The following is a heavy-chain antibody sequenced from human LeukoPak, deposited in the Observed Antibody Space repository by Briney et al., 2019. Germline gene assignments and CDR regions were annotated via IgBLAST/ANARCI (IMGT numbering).Heavy chain of an antibody. CDR3: ARVPPIHDYQYYFDY. V-gene: IGHV4-31*03. CDR2: IYYSGST. CDR1: GGSISSGGYY. D-gene: IGHD4-11*01. Sequence: SETLSLTCTVSGGSISSGGYYWSWIRQHPGKGLEWIGYIYYSGSTYYNPSLKSRVTISVDTSKNQFSLKLSSVTAADTAVYYCARVPPIHDYQYYFDYWGQGTLVTVSS. J-gene: IGHJ4*02.